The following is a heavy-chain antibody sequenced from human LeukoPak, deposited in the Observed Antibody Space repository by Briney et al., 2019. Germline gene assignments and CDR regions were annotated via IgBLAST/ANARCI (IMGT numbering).Heavy chain of an antibody. J-gene: IGHJ4*02. CDR2: ISYDGSNK. Sequence: PGRSLRLSCAASGFTFSSYAMHWVRQAPGKGLEWVAVISYDGSNKYYADSVKGRFTISRDNSKNTLYLQMNSLRAEDTAVYYCARDPDSIVVVVAATRIGGYFDYWGQGTLVTVSS. CDR1: GFTFSSYA. D-gene: IGHD2-15*01. V-gene: IGHV3-30*04. CDR3: ARDPDSIVVVVAATRIGGYFDY.